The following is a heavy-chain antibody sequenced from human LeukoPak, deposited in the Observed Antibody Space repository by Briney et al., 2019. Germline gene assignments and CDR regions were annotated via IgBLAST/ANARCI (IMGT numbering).Heavy chain of an antibody. CDR2: INHSGEINHSGST. J-gene: IGHJ4*02. D-gene: IGHD3-22*01. V-gene: IGHV4-34*01. CDR3: ARNYDSSAFYLAC. Sequence: PSETLSLTCTVSNGSISSYYWSWIRQPPGKGLEWIGEINHSGEINHSGSTNYNPSLKSRVTISVDTSKNQFSLKLSSVTAADTAVYYCARNYDSSAFYLACWGQGTLVTVSS. CDR1: NGSISSYY.